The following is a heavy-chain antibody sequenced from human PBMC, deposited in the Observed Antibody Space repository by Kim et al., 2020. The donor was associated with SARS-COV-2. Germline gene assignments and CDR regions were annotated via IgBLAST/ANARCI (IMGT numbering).Heavy chain of an antibody. CDR2: IIPIFGTA. Sequence: SVKVSCKASGGTFSSYAIIWVRQAPGQGLEWMGGIIPIFGTANYAQKFQGRVTITADESTSTAYMELSSLRSEDTAVYYCARVSGYDSIGYSFDYWGQGTLVTVSS. CDR1: GGTFSSYA. CDR3: ARVSGYDSIGYSFDY. J-gene: IGHJ4*02. V-gene: IGHV1-69*13. D-gene: IGHD3-22*01.